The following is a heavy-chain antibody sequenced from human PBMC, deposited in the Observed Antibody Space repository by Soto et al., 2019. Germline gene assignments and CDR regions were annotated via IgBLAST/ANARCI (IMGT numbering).Heavy chain of an antibody. D-gene: IGHD1-26*01. V-gene: IGHV4-61*01. CDR1: GGSVSSGSYY. CDR2: IYYSGST. CDR3: ARDSWEVGATIAFDY. J-gene: IGHJ4*02. Sequence: PSETLSLTCTVSGGSVSSGSYYWSWIRQPPGRGLEWIGYIYYSGSTNYNSSLKSRVTISVDTSKKQFSLKLSSVTAADTAVYYCARDSWEVGATIAFDYWGQGTLVTVSS.